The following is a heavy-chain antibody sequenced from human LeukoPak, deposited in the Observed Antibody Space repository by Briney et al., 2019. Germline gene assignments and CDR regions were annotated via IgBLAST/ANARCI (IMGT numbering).Heavy chain of an antibody. V-gene: IGHV1-2*02. Sequence: ASVKVSCKASGYTFTGYYMHWVRQAPGQGLEWMGWINPNSGGTNYAQKFQGRVTMTRDTSISTAYMELSRLRSDDTAVYYCATLDESIAADRRVSPWGQGTLVTVSS. CDR3: ATLDESIAADRRVSP. J-gene: IGHJ5*02. CDR2: INPNSGGT. D-gene: IGHD6-13*01. CDR1: GYTFTGYY.